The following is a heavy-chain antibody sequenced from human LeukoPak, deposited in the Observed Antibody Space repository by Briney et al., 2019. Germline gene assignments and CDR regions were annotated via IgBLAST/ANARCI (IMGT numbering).Heavy chain of an antibody. J-gene: IGHJ4*02. CDR1: GFTFSGYA. Sequence: GGSLRLSCAVSGFTFSGYAMSWVRQAPGKGLDWVSAISGSGGDTYYADSVKGRFTISRDNSKNTLYLQMNSLRAEDTAVYYCARGASRNYYDSSGYRLLFDYWGQGTLVTVSS. V-gene: IGHV3-23*01. CDR2: ISGSGGDT. CDR3: ARGASRNYYDSSGYRLLFDY. D-gene: IGHD3-22*01.